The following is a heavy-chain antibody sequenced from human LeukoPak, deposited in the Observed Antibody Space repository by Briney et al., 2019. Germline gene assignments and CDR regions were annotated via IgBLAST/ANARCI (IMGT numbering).Heavy chain of an antibody. J-gene: IGHJ5*02. CDR2: INPNSGGT. D-gene: IGHD3-10*01. Sequence: ASVKVSCKASGYTFTGYYMHWVRQAPGQGLEWMGWINPNSGGTNYAQKFQGRVTMTRDTFISTAYMELSRLRSDDTAVYYCARAAMVRGVPGWFDPWGQGTLVTVSS. V-gene: IGHV1-2*02. CDR3: ARAAMVRGVPGWFDP. CDR1: GYTFTGYY.